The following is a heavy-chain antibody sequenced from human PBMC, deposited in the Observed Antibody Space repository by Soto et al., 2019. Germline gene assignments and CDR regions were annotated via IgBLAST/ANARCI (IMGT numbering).Heavy chain of an antibody. Sequence: GGSLRLSGTASGFTVSNSFLSWVRQAPGKGLEWVSAIFGGGDTYYSDSVKGRFTISRDNSRNTLYLQMTSVRAEDTAVYYCARHSIQAGLFDSWDQGTLVTVSS. J-gene: IGHJ4*02. CDR2: IFGGGDT. CDR3: ARHSIQAGLFDS. V-gene: IGHV3-66*04. D-gene: IGHD2-2*02. CDR1: GFTVSNSF.